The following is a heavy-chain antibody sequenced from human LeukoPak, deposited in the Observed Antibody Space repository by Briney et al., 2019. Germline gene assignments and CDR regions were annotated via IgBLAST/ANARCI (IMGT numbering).Heavy chain of an antibody. V-gene: IGHV3-21*01. J-gene: IGHJ5*02. CDR1: GFTFSSYS. D-gene: IGHD3-22*01. Sequence: GGSLRLSCAASGFTFSSYSMNWVRQAPGKGLEWVSSISSSSYIYYADSVKGRFTISRDNAKNSLYLQMNSLRAEDTAVYYCAREVFDSSGYANWFDPWGQGTLVTVSS. CDR2: ISSSSYI. CDR3: AREVFDSSGYANWFDP.